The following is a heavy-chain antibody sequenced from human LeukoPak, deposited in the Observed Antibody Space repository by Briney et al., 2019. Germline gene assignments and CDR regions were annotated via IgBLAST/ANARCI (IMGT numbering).Heavy chain of an antibody. V-gene: IGHV1-46*01. CDR3: AREWAPARRRYYFDC. J-gene: IGHJ4*02. D-gene: IGHD6-6*01. CDR1: GYTFINYY. Sequence: ASVKVSCKASGYTFINYYMHWVRQAPGQGLERMGIINPSGGVTTNAQKFQGRVTMTRDTSTSIVYMELSSLRSEDTAVYYCAREWAPARRRYYFDCWGQGTLVTVSS. CDR2: INPSGGVT.